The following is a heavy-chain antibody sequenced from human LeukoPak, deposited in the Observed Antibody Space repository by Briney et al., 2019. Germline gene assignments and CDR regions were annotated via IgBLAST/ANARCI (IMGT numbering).Heavy chain of an antibody. CDR3: ARDRRYYSDSSGPLSAHDAFDI. V-gene: IGHV1-69*04. Sequence: ASVKVSCKASGGTFSSYAISWVRQAPGQGLEWMGRIIPILGIANYAQKFQGRVTITADKSTSTAYMELSSLRSEDTAVYYCARDRRYYSDSSGPLSAHDAFDIWGQGTMVTVPS. J-gene: IGHJ3*02. CDR2: IIPILGIA. D-gene: IGHD3-22*01. CDR1: GGTFSSYA.